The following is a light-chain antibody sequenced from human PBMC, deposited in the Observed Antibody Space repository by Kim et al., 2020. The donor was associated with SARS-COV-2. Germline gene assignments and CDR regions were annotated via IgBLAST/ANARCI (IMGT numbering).Light chain of an antibody. V-gene: IGLV3-9*01. J-gene: IGLJ1*01. Sequence: SYELTQPLSVSVALGQTARITCGGNNIGSKNVHWYQQKPGQAPVLVIYGDSNRPSGIPERFSGSNSGNTATLTISRAQAGDEADYYCQVWDSSTAHYVFGTGTKGTVL. CDR1: NIGSKN. CDR2: GDS. CDR3: QVWDSSTAHYV.